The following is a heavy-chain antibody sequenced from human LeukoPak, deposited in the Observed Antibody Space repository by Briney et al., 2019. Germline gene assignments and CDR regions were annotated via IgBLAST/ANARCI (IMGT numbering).Heavy chain of an antibody. CDR2: ISAYNGNT. CDR1: GYTFTSYG. V-gene: IGHV1-18*01. D-gene: IGHD1-26*01. CDR3: ARVWELMYYFDY. J-gene: IGHJ4*02. Sequence: ASVKVSCKASGYTFTSYGVSWVRQAPGQGLEWMGWISAYNGNTNYAQKLQGRVTMTTDTSTSTAYMELRSLRSDDTAVYYCARVWELMYYFDYWGQGTLVTVSS.